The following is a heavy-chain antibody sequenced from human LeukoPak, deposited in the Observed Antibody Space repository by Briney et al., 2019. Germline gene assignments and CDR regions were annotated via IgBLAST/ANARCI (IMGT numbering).Heavy chain of an antibody. D-gene: IGHD3-10*01. V-gene: IGHV4-30-2*05. Sequence: PSQTLSLTCAVSGGSISSGGYSWSWIRQPPGKGLEWIGYIYHSGSTYYNPSLKSRVTISVDTSKNQFSLKLSSVTAADTAVYYCARFEIWDGSGSKRHLDYWGQGTLVTVSS. CDR2: IYHSGST. CDR3: ARFEIWDGSGSKRHLDY. J-gene: IGHJ4*02. CDR1: GGSISSGGYS.